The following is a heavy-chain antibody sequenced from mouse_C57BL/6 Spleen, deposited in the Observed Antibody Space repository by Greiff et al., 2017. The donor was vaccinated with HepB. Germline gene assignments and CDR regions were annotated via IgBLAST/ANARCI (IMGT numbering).Heavy chain of an antibody. CDR2: INPSNGGT. Sequence: QVQLQQPGTELVKPGASVKLSCKASGYTFTSYWMHWVKQRPGQGLEWIGNINPSNGGTNYNEKFKSKATLTVDKSSSTAYMQRSSLTSEDSAVYYCAREDYYGSSSWFADWGQGTLVTVSA. CDR3: AREDYYGSSSWFAD. V-gene: IGHV1-53*01. D-gene: IGHD1-1*01. J-gene: IGHJ3*01. CDR1: GYTFTSYW.